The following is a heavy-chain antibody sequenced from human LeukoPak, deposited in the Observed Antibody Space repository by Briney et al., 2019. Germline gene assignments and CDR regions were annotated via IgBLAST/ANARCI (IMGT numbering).Heavy chain of an antibody. CDR1: GGTFSSYA. D-gene: IGHD2-21*02. CDR3: ARDRICGGDCYSKSPFDY. J-gene: IGHJ4*02. Sequence: GASVKVSCKASGGTFSSYAISWVRQAPGQGLEWMGRIIPILGIANYAQKFQGRVTITADKSTSTAYMELSSLRSEDTAVYYCARDRICGGDCYSKSPFDYWGQGILVTVSS. CDR2: IIPILGIA. V-gene: IGHV1-69*04.